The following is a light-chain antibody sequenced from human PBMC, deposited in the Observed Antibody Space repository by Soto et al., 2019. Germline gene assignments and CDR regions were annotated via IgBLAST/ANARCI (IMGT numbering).Light chain of an antibody. V-gene: IGKV3-15*01. CDR1: QSVSSN. Sequence: EIVMTQSPATLSVSPGERATLSCRASQSVSSNLAWYQQKPGQAPRILIYGASTRATGIPARFSGSGSGTEFTLTISSLQSEDFAVYYCQQYNNWPPFLTFGGGTKVEIK. CDR2: GAS. J-gene: IGKJ4*01. CDR3: QQYNNWPPFLT.